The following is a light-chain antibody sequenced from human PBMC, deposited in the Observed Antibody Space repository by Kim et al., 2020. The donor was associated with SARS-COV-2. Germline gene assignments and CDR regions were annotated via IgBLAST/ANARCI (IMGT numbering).Light chain of an antibody. CDR1: SLRSSY. V-gene: IGLV3-19*01. Sequence: VALGQTVRITCQGDSLRSSYATWYQQKPGQAPIVFIYGKNNRPSGIPDRFSGSSSGNTASLTITGTQAGDEADYYCNSRDSNDNVVFGGGTKLTVL. CDR2: GKN. J-gene: IGLJ2*01. CDR3: NSRDSNDNVV.